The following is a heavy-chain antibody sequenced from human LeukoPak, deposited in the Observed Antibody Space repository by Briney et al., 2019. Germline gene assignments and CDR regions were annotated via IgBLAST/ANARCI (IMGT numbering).Heavy chain of an antibody. CDR2: VSSSSSSI. V-gene: IGHV3-21*06. CDR3: ASGGAARPDY. Sequence: GGSLRLSCAASGFTFRNYGMNWVRQAPGKGLEWVSYVSSSSSSINYADSVKGRFTISRDNAQNSLYLQMNSLRGEDTAVYYCASGGAARPDYWGQGTLVTVSS. CDR1: GFTFRNYG. J-gene: IGHJ4*02. D-gene: IGHD6-6*01.